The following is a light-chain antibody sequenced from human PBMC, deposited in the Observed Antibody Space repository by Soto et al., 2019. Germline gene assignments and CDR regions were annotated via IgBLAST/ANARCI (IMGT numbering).Light chain of an antibody. J-gene: IGKJ5*01. V-gene: IGKV1-39*01. CDR2: AAS. CDR1: QSISSW. CDR3: QQSDSTPGT. Sequence: DIQMTQSPSTLSASVGDRVTITCRASQSISSWLAWYQQKPGKAPKLLIYAASSLQSGVPSRFSVSGSGTDFTLTIGSLLPEDFASYYCQQSDSTPGTFGQGTRLEIK.